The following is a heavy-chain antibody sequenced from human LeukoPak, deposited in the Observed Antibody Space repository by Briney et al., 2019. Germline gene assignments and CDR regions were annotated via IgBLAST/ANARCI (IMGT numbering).Heavy chain of an antibody. V-gene: IGHV3-74*01. D-gene: IGHD6-13*01. CDR2: INSDGSST. CDR3: ARVGVFEAAAGQFDY. J-gene: IGHJ4*02. Sequence: GGSLRLSCAASGFTFRSYWMHWVRQAPGKGPVWVSRINSDGSSTSYADSVKGRFTISRDNAKNTLYLEMNSLRAEDTAVYYCARVGVFEAAAGQFDYWGQGTLVTVSS. CDR1: GFTFRSYW.